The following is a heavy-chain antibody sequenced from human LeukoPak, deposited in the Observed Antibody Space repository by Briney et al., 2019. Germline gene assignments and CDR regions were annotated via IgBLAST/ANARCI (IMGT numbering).Heavy chain of an antibody. V-gene: IGHV3-23*01. CDR2: ISGSGSNT. D-gene: IGHD5-12*01. CDR3: ARSSLYCYDPKYAIHV. Sequence: PGGSLTLSCAASGFTFNSYAMSWVRQAPGQGLEWVSAISGSGSNTFYADSVKGRFTISRDNSKNTLYLQMSSLRAEDTAVYYCARSSLYCYDPKYAIHVRGQGTMVTVSS. J-gene: IGHJ3*01. CDR1: GFTFNSYA.